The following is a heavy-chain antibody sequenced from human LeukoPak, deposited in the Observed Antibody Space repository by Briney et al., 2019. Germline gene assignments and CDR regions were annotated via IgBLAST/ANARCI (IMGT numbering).Heavy chain of an antibody. CDR1: GFLFGYYS. Sequence: GWSLRLSCGASGFLFGYYSMHWVRQAPGKGLEWVSSINSNSNYMSYADSVKGRFTISRDNAKNSLYLQMTSLRAEDTAAYYCARSEFEAFDMWGQGTMVTVSS. D-gene: IGHD3-10*01. V-gene: IGHV3-21*01. J-gene: IGHJ3*02. CDR2: INSNSNYM. CDR3: ARSEFEAFDM.